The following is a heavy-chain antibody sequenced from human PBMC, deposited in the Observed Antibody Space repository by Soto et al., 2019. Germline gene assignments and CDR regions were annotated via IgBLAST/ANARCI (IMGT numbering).Heavy chain of an antibody. D-gene: IGHD3-9*01. CDR1: GYIFTSYS. J-gene: IGHJ6*02. V-gene: IGHV1-3*04. Sequence: ASVKVSCKASGYIFTSYSIHWVYQAPGHGLPWVGWINTDNGDTKYSQKFQDRVTISRDTSATTAYMELNSLTSEDTAVYYCARGDYDLSTGYSYYYGMDVWGQGTAVTVSS. CDR2: INTDNGDT. CDR3: ARGDYDLSTGYSYYYGMDV.